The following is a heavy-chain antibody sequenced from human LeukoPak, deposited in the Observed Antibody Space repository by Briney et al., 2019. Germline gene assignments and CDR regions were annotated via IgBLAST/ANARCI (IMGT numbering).Heavy chain of an antibody. CDR1: GFTVSSNY. J-gene: IGHJ3*02. D-gene: IGHD3-3*01. Sequence: GGSLRLSCAASGFTVSSNYMSWVRQAPGKGLEWVSVIYSGGSTYYADSVKGRFTISRDNSKNTLYLQMNSLRAEDTAVYYCAREGYYGDDAFDIWGQGTMVTVSP. CDR3: AREGYYGDDAFDI. V-gene: IGHV3-66*01. CDR2: IYSGGST.